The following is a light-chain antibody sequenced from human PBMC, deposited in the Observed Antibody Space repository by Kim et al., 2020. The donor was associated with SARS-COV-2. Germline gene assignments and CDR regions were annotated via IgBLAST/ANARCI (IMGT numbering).Light chain of an antibody. J-gene: IGLJ1*01. V-gene: IGLV3-25*03. CDR1: TLPEKQ. Sequence: VSREKTARITCSGDTLPEKQTYWYQQKSGQATLLVIYKDNGSPSGIPGRFSGSSAGTTVTLTISGVQEEDDADYYCQSADGSGTYVFGTGTKVTVL. CDR2: KDN. CDR3: QSADGSGTYV.